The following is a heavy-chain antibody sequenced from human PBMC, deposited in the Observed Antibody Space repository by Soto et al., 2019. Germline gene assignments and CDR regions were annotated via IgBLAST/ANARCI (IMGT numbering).Heavy chain of an antibody. CDR1: GYSFSDYF. CDR2: INPKTAAT. J-gene: IGHJ6*02. D-gene: IGHD1-26*01. Sequence: QVQLVQSGAEVKKSGASVKVSCKPSGYSFSDYFIQWVRQAPGQGLEWVAWINPKTAATNYAMKFQGRVSLTWDTSSNTAYMELTRLRPDDTAVYYCARIKWGLNYYNGMDVWGQGTTVIVSS. V-gene: IGHV1-2*02. CDR3: ARIKWGLNYYNGMDV.